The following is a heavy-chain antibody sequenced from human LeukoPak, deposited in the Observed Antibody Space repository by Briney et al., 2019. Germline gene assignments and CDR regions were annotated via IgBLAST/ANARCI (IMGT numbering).Heavy chain of an antibody. V-gene: IGHV4-59*01. CDR2: IYYSGTT. Sequence: SETLSLTCTVSGGSISNYYWNWIRQPPGKGLEWIGYIYYSGTTNYNPSLKSRVSMSVDTSKNQFSLKLSSVTPADTAVYYCARGGNYWPQWWFDPWGRGTLVSVSS. CDR1: GGSISNYY. D-gene: IGHD1-26*01. J-gene: IGHJ5*02. CDR3: ARGGNYWPQWWFDP.